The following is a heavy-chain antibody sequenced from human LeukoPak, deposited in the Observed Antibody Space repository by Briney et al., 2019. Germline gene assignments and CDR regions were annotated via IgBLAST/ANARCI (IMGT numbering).Heavy chain of an antibody. Sequence: GGSLRLSCAASGFTFSAYAMSWVRQAPGKGLEWVSTIRSTGANTYSADSVKGRFTISRDNSKNTLYLQMNSLRAEDTAVYYCAKDRWLQIKPAFDIWGQGTLVTVSS. CDR3: AKDRWLQIKPAFDI. J-gene: IGHJ3*02. D-gene: IGHD5-24*01. CDR2: IRSTGANT. V-gene: IGHV3-23*01. CDR1: GFTFSAYA.